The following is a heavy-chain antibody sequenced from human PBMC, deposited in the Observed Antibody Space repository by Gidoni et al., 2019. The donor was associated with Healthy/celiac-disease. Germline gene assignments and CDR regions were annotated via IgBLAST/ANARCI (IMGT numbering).Heavy chain of an antibody. CDR3: AMGRSRGYSYGFAY. J-gene: IGHJ4*02. CDR1: GGSFSGYY. CDR2: SNHSGSP. V-gene: IGHV4-34*01. D-gene: IGHD5-18*01. Sequence: QVQLQQWGAGLLTPSASLSLTCAVYGGSFSGYYWGWIRQPPGKGLEWIGESNHSGSPTYNPSLNSPVTISVDKSKNQFTLKLSSVTAVYTAVYCCAMGRSRGYSYGFAYWGQGTLVTVSS.